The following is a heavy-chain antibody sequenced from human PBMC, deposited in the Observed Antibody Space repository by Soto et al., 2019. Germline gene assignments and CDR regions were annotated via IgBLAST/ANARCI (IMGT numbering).Heavy chain of an antibody. CDR1: GYTLTGYY. V-gene: IGHV1-2*02. CDR3: ARGEGITIFGVVISDGMDV. CDR2: INPNSGGT. D-gene: IGHD3-3*01. Sequence: ASVKVSCKASGYTLTGYYMHWVRQAPGQGLEWMGWINPNSGGTNYAQKFQGRVTMTRDTSISTAYVELSRLRSDDTAVYYCARGEGITIFGVVISDGMDVWGQGTTVTVSS. J-gene: IGHJ6*02.